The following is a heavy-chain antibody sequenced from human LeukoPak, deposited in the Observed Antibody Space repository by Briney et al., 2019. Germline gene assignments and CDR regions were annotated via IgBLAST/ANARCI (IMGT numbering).Heavy chain of an antibody. Sequence: PGGSLRLSCAASGFTVSSNYMSWVRQAPGKGLEWVSVIYSGGSTYYADSVKGRFTISRDNSKNTLYLQTNSLRAGDTAVYYCARVNNGLWFGIDYWGQGTLVTVSS. V-gene: IGHV3-66*01. D-gene: IGHD3-10*01. CDR1: GFTVSSNY. CDR3: ARVNNGLWFGIDY. J-gene: IGHJ4*02. CDR2: IYSGGST.